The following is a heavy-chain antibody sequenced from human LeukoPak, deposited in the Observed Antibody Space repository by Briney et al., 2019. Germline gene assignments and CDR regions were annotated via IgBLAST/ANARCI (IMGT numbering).Heavy chain of an antibody. D-gene: IGHD6-19*01. J-gene: IGHJ6*02. Sequence: SETLSLTCAVYGGSFSGYYWSWIRQPPGKGLEWIGEINHSGSTYYNPSLKSRVTISVDTSKNQFSLKLSSVTAADTAVYYCARLSRYPTGYSSGWYLQTVGGMDVWGQGTTVTVSS. CDR1: GGSFSGYY. V-gene: IGHV4-34*01. CDR3: ARLSRYPTGYSSGWYLQTVGGMDV. CDR2: INHSGST.